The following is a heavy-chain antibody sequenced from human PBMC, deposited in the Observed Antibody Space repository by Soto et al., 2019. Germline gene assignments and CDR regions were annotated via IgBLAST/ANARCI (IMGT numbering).Heavy chain of an antibody. V-gene: IGHV3-15*01. D-gene: IGHD3-3*01. CDR1: GFTFSNAW. CDR2: IKSKTAGGTT. J-gene: IGHJ6*02. Sequence: EVQLVESGGGLVKPGGSLRLSCAASGFTFSNAWMSWVRQAPGKGLEWVGRIKSKTAGGTTDYAAPVQGRFTISRDDSKNSLPLQMNSPKTEDTAVYYCTIDFLGWSGYIPEYYYCGIDVWGQGTTVTVSS. CDR3: TIDFLGWSGYIPEYYYCGIDV.